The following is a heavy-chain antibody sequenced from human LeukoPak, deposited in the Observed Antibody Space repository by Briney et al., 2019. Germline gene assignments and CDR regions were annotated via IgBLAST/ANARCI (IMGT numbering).Heavy chain of an antibody. CDR1: GLNLSSYA. D-gene: IGHD6-25*01. V-gene: IGHV3-33*01. CDR2: IWYDGTRT. Sequence: PGGSLRLSCAASGLNLSSYAMHWVRQAPGKGLEWVAVIWYDGTRTYYAESVKGRFTISRDNSKNTVYLQMNSLRVEDTALYYCARDSGAVSGSPSDPWGQGTLVTVST. CDR3: ARDSGAVSGSPSDP. J-gene: IGHJ5*02.